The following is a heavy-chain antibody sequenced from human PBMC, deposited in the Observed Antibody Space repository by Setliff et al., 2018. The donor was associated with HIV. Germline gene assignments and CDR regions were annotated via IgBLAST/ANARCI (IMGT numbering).Heavy chain of an antibody. V-gene: IGHV1-69*13. J-gene: IGHJ4*01. CDR1: GGTFSGYA. CDR3: AIDVIGGWLRPMPDY. Sequence: SVKVSCKASGGTFSGYAISWVRQAPGQGLEWMGGIIPIFGAANYAQKFQGRVTITADESTSTAYMELTSLRSEDTAVYYCAIDVIGGWLRPMPDYWGPGTLVTVSS. CDR2: IIPIFGAA. D-gene: IGHD5-12*01.